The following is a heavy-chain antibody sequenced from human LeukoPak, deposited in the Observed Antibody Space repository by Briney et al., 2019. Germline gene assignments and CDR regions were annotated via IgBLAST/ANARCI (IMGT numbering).Heavy chain of an antibody. CDR2: TSSSDAGT. V-gene: IGHV3-23*01. D-gene: IGHD2-2*01. CDR3: AKVKIGVVVPAAY. CDR1: GFTVSSNY. J-gene: IGHJ4*02. Sequence: GGSLRLSCAASGFTVSSNYMTWVRQAPGKGLEWVSATSSSDAGTYYAESVRGRFTISRDNSKNTLFLQMNSLRAEDAAVYYCAKVKIGVVVPAAYWGQGTLVTVSS.